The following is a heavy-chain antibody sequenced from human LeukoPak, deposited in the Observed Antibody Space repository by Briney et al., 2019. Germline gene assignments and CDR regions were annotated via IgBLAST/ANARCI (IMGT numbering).Heavy chain of an antibody. J-gene: IGHJ5*02. D-gene: IGHD3-10*01. CDR1: GGSISSSNW. Sequence: SETLSLTCAVSGGSISSSNWWSWVRQPPRKGLEWIGEIYHSGSTNYNPSLKSRVTISVDKSKNQFSLKLSSVTAADTAVYYCARGESYRVRGARVRRFDPWGQGTLVTVSS. CDR2: IYHSGST. V-gene: IGHV4-4*02. CDR3: ARGESYRVRGARVRRFDP.